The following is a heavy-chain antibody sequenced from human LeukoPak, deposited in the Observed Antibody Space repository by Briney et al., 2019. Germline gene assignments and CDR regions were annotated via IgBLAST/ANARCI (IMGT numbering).Heavy chain of an antibody. CDR3: ARDGAYCGGDCYSGYYYYYGMDV. D-gene: IGHD2-21*02. CDR2: INPSGGST. V-gene: IGHV1-46*01. CDR1: GYTFTSYY. J-gene: IGHJ6*02. Sequence: ASVKVSCKASGYTFTSYYMHWVREAPGQGLEWMGIINPSGGSTSYAQKFQGRVTMTRDTSTSTVYMELSSLRSEDTAVYYCARDGAYCGGDCYSGYYYYYGMDVLGQGTTVTVSS.